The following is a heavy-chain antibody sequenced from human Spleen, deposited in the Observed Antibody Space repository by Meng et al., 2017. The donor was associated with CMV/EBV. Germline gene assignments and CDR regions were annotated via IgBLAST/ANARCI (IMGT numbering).Heavy chain of an antibody. V-gene: IGHV3-53*01. CDR3: ARGDYYDSSGLGY. J-gene: IGHJ4*02. Sequence: GGSLRLSCAASGFTVSSNYMSWVRQAPGKGLEWVSVIYSGGSTYYADSVKGRFTISRDNSKNTLYLQMNSLRAEDTAVYYCARGDYYDSSGLGYWGQGTLVTVSS. CDR1: GFTVSSNY. D-gene: IGHD3-22*01. CDR2: IYSGGST.